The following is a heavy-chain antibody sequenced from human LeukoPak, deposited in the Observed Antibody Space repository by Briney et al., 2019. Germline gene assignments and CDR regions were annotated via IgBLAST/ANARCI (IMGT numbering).Heavy chain of an antibody. CDR2: ISGSGGST. Sequence: AGGSLRLSCAASGFTFSSYAMSWVRQAPGKGLEWVSAISGSGGSTYYADSVKGRFTISRDNSKNTLYLQMNSLRAEDTAVYYCARDSSNWYLGWFDPWGRGTRVTVSS. D-gene: IGHD6-13*01. J-gene: IGHJ5*02. V-gene: IGHV3-23*01. CDR3: ARDSSNWYLGWFDP. CDR1: GFTFSSYA.